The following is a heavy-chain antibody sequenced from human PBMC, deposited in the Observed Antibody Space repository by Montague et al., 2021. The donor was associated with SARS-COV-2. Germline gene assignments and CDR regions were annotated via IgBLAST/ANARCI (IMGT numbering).Heavy chain of an antibody. CDR2: IYYRGST. V-gene: IGHV4-39*07. CDR1: GGSISSSSYY. CDR3: ARVISRQNNIVVVGLYYFDY. Sequence: SETLSLTCTVSGGSISSSSYYWGWSRQPPGKGLEWIGSIYYRGSTYYNPPLKSGDTIAVDTSKNQFSLKLSSVTAADTAVYYCARVISRQNNIVVVGLYYFDYWGQGTLVTVSS. D-gene: IGHD2-15*01. J-gene: IGHJ4*02.